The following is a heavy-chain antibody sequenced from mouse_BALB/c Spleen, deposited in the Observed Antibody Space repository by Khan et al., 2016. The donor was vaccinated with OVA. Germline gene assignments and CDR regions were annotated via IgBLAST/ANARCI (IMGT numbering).Heavy chain of an antibody. CDR2: IYPYNGAT. CDR1: GYSFTGYY. D-gene: IGHD3-1*01. J-gene: IGHJ4*01. V-gene: IGHV1-34*02. Sequence: EVQLQQSGPELAKPGASVNISCETSGYSFTGYYMSWVKHSHVQSLEWIGRIYPYNGATKYNQTFKDKASLTVNKSSNTAYMELHSLTSEDAAVVYCARSGYYDAMDYWGQGTSVTVSS. CDR3: ARSGYYDAMDY.